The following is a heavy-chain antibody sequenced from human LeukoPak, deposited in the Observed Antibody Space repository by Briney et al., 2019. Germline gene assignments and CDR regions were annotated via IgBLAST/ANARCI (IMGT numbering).Heavy chain of an antibody. Sequence: SETLSLACAVSGYSISSGYYWGWIRQPPGRGLEWIGTIYHSGSTYYNPSLKSRVTISVDTSKNQFSLKLSSVTAADTAVYYCARRYYSSPRSFDYWGQGTLVTVSS. V-gene: IGHV4-38-2*01. D-gene: IGHD3-9*01. CDR1: GYSISSGYY. CDR2: IYHSGST. CDR3: ARRYYSSPRSFDY. J-gene: IGHJ4*02.